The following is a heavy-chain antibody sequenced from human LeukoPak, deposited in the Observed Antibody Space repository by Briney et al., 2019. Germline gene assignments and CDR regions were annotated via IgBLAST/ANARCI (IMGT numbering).Heavy chain of an antibody. D-gene: IGHD1-1*01. CDR3: ARAEDDASSY. J-gene: IGHJ4*02. CDR1: GFTVSSNY. V-gene: IGHV3-53*01. Sequence: GGSLRLSCAASGFTVSSNYMSWVRQAPGRGLEWVSVIYSGGSTYYADSVKGRFTISRDNSKNTLYLQMNSLRAEDTAVYYCARAEDDASSYWGQGTLVTVSS. CDR2: IYSGGST.